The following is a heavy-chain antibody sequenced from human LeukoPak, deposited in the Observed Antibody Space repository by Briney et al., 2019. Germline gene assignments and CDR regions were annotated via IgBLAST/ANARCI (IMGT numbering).Heavy chain of an antibody. Sequence: GGSLRLSCAASGFTFSNYAMSWVRQAPGKGLEWVSTISADGRTTYYADSVKGRFTVSREYSKNTLYLHLNSLRAEDTAVYYCARDDPAGTLNYWGQGTLVTVSS. CDR2: ISADGRTT. V-gene: IGHV3-23*01. CDR3: ARDDPAGTLNY. J-gene: IGHJ4*02. D-gene: IGHD6-13*01. CDR1: GFTFSNYA.